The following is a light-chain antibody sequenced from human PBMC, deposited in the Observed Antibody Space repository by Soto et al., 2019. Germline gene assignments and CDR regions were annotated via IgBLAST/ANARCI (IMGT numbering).Light chain of an antibody. CDR2: LAS. CDR1: QAVNTR. CDR3: HQRESLPRT. Sequence: EIVLTQSPATLSSFPGDRVTLSCRASQAVNTRLAWYQHKPGQAPSLLIYLASHRAAGVPARFSGSGSGTDFPLTISNVEPEDFAVYYCHQRESLPRTFGQGTTVDI. J-gene: IGKJ1*01. V-gene: IGKV3-11*01.